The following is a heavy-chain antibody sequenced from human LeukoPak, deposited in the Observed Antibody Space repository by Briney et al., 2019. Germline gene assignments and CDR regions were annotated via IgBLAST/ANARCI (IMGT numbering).Heavy chain of an antibody. D-gene: IGHD3-22*01. CDR3: ARYHSTSSLDY. J-gene: IGHJ4*02. CDR1: RFSLSSFW. V-gene: IGHV3-7*01. Sequence: PGGSLRLSCEASRFSLSSFWMSWVRQAPGKGPEWVANIKEDGSETYYVDSVRGRFAISRDNAKNSLYLQMNSLRAEDTAVYFCARYHSTSSLDYWGQGTLVTVSS. CDR2: IKEDGSET.